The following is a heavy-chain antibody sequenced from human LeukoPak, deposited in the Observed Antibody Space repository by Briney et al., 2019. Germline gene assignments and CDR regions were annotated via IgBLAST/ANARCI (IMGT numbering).Heavy chain of an antibody. D-gene: IGHD3-9*01. J-gene: IGHJ4*02. CDR2: LYYSGST. CDR1: GGSISSGDYY. Sequence: SQTLSLTCTLYGGSISSGDYYWSWIRQPPGKGLEWIGHLYYSGSTYYNPSLKSRVTISVDTSKTQFSLKLSSVTAADTAVCYCARTPFDWTPGYWGQGTLVTVSS. V-gene: IGHV4-30-4*08. CDR3: ARTPFDWTPGY.